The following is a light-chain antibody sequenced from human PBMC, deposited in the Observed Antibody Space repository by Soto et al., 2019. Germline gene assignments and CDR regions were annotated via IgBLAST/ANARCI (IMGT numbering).Light chain of an antibody. CDR1: QAITND. V-gene: IGKV1-6*01. J-gene: IGKJ1*01. Sequence: AIQMTQSPSSLSASVGDRVTITCRASQAITNDLGWFQQKPGKAPKLLIYAASHLHSGVPSRFSGSGSDTDFTLTISSLQPEDFATYYCLQDYNYPRPFGQGTKVEL. CDR2: AAS. CDR3: LQDYNYPRP.